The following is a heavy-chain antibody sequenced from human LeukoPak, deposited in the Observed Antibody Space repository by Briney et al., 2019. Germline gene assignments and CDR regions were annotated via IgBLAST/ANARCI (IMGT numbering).Heavy chain of an antibody. CDR3: GREWEWPYDAFDI. CDR2: KKQDGSEK. Sequence: GGSLRLSCAASGLTLSSYWMSWVRQAPGKGLEWVANKKQDGSEKYYVDSVKGRFTISRDNAKNSLYLQMNSLRPEDTTVFFGGREWEWPYDAFDIWGQGTMVTVSS. J-gene: IGHJ3*02. V-gene: IGHV3-7*01. D-gene: IGHD1-26*01. CDR1: GLTLSSYW.